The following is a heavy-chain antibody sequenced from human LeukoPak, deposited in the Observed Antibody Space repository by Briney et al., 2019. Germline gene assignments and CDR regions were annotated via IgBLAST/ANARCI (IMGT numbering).Heavy chain of an antibody. CDR1: GGTFSSYA. Sequence: ASVKVSCKASGGTFSSYAISWVRQAPGQGLEWMGGIIPIFGSANYAQKFQGRVTITTDESTSTAYMELSSLRSEDTAVYYCARDYDFWSEFDYWGQGTLVTVSS. J-gene: IGHJ4*02. CDR3: ARDYDFWSEFDY. CDR2: IIPIFGSA. D-gene: IGHD3-3*01. V-gene: IGHV1-69*05.